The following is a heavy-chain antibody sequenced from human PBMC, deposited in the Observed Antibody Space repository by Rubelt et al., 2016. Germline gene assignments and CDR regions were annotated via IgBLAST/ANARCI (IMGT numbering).Heavy chain of an antibody. V-gene: IGHV1-8*01. CDR1: GYTFTSYD. J-gene: IGHJ4*02. Sequence: QVQLVQSGAEVKKPGASVKVSCKASGYTFTSYDINWVRQATGQGPEWMGWMNPNSGNTNYAQKLQGRVTMTTDTSTSTAYMELSSLRSDDTAVYYCARGLRFGDYWGQGTLVTVSS. CDR2: MNPNSGNT. CDR3: ARGLRFGDY. D-gene: IGHD5/OR15-5a*01.